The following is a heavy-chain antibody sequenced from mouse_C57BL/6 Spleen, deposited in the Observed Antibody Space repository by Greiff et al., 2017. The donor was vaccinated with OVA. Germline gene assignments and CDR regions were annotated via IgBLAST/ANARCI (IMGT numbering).Heavy chain of an antibody. CDR1: GFTFSDYY. V-gene: IGHV5-12*01. CDR2: ISNGGGST. J-gene: IGHJ2*01. CDR3: ARQGGDYFDY. Sequence: EVQVVESGGGLVQPGGSLKLSCAASGFTFSDYYMYWVRQTPEKRLEWVAYISNGGGSTYYPDTVKGRFTISRDNAKNTLYLQMSRLKSEDTAMYYCARQGGDYFDYWGQGTTLTVSS.